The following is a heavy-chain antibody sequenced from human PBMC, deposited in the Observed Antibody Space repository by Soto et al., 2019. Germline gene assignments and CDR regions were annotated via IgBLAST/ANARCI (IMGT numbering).Heavy chain of an antibody. V-gene: IGHV3-23*01. CDR2: LPERGSSP. J-gene: IGHJ5*02. CDR3: AKDQGIASRPRWFDP. D-gene: IGHD6-6*01. Sequence: EVQLLESGGGLVQPGGSRRLSCAASGFTFSNYAMSWVRQAPGKGLEWISALPERGSSPYYADSVKGRFTISRDNSKNTLSLQMNSLRAEDTAVYYCAKDQGIASRPRWFDPWGQGTLVTVSS. CDR1: GFTFSNYA.